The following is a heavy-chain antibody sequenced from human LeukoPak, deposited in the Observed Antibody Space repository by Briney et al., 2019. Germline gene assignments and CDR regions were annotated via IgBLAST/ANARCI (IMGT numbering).Heavy chain of an antibody. CDR3: ARLVSGSYPNYFDY. D-gene: IGHD1-26*01. CDR1: GFTFSAYS. Sequence: GGSLRLSCAASGFTFSAYSMNWVRQAPGKGLEWVSYISSSGSNIHYADSVKGRFTISRDTGKNSLYLQMSSLRAEDTAVYYCARLVSGSYPNYFDYWGQGLLVTVSS. CDR2: ISSSGSNI. J-gene: IGHJ4*02. V-gene: IGHV3-48*01.